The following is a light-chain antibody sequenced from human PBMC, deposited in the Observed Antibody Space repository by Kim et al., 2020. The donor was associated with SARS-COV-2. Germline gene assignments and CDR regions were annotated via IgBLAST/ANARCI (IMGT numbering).Light chain of an antibody. CDR2: AAS. CDR1: QSISSY. V-gene: IGKV1-39*01. J-gene: IGKJ3*01. Sequence: GTVGDRVTITCRASQSISSYLNWYQQKPGKAPKLLIHAASSLQSGVPSRFSGSVSGTDFTLTISTLQLEDFATYYCQQSYSPPFTFGPGTKVDIK. CDR3: QQSYSPPFT.